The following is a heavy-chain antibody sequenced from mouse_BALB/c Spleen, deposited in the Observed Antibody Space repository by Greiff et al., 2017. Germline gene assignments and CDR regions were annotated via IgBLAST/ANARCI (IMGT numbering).Heavy chain of an antibody. CDR1: GFTFSSYA. D-gene: IGHD2-4*01. CDR2: ISSGGSYT. V-gene: IGHV5-9-4*01. J-gene: IGHJ1*01. CDR3: ARDPATMITTRDWYFDV. Sequence: EVKLMESGGGLVKPGGSLKLSCAASGFTFSSYAMSWVRQSPEKRLEWVAEISSGGSYTYYPDTVTGRFTISRDNAKNTLYLEMSSLRSEDTAMYYCARDPATMITTRDWYFDVWGAGTTVTVSS.